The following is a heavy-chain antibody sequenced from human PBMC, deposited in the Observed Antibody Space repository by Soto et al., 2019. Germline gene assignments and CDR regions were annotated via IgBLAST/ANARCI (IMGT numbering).Heavy chain of an antibody. D-gene: IGHD2-2*02. CDR3: AKGSDIVVVPAAIRSSCYFDY. Sequence: GGSLRLSCAASGFTFSSYAMSWVRQALGKGLEWVSAISGSGGSTYYADSVKGRFTISRDNSKNTLYLQMNSLRAEDTAVYYCAKGSDIVVVPAAIRSSCYFDYWGQGTLVTVSS. J-gene: IGHJ4*02. V-gene: IGHV3-23*01. CDR2: ISGSGGST. CDR1: GFTFSSYA.